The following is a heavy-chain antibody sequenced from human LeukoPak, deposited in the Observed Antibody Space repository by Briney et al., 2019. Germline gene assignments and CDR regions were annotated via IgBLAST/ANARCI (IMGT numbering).Heavy chain of an antibody. V-gene: IGHV1-69*13. J-gene: IGHJ4*02. CDR2: IIPIFGTA. CDR3: ARDRGDDPQPYYFDY. D-gene: IGHD2-2*01. Sequence: SVKDSCKASGGTFSSYAISWVRQAPGQGLEWMGGIIPIFGTANYAQKFQGRVTITADESTSTAYMELSSLRSEDTAVYYCARDRGDDPQPYYFDYWGQGTLVTVSS. CDR1: GGTFSSYA.